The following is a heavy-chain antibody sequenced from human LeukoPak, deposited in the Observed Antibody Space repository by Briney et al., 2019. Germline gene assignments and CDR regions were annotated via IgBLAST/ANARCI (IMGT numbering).Heavy chain of an antibody. Sequence: GASVKVSCKASGYTFTSYDINLVRQATGQGLEWMGWMNPNSGNTGYAQKFQGRVTIIRNTSISTAYMELSSLRSEDTAVYSCARGGHCSSTSCYRSEFDPWGQGTLVTVSS. J-gene: IGHJ5*02. D-gene: IGHD2-2*01. CDR2: MNPNSGNT. V-gene: IGHV1-8*03. CDR1: GYTFTSYD. CDR3: ARGGHCSSTSCYRSEFDP.